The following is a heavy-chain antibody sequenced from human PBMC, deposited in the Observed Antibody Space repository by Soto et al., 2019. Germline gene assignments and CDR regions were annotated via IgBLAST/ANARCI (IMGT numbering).Heavy chain of an antibody. Sequence: EVQLVESGGGLVQPGGSLRLSCAASGFTFSNDEMSWVPQAPGKAPEWIAYIQKVGSPIFYAGSVRGRFTISRDNAKNSLYLQLSSLTAEDTAVYYCARGWHRGAHIGYWGQGALVTVSS. CDR3: ARGWHRGAHIGY. V-gene: IGHV3-48*03. CDR2: IQKVGSPI. CDR1: GFTFSNDE. J-gene: IGHJ4*02.